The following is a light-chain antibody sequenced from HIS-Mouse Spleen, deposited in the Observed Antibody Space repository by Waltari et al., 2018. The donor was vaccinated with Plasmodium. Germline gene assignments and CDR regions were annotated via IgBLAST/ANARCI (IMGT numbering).Light chain of an antibody. Sequence: QSVLTQPPSVSGAPGQRVTISCTGSSSNIGAGYDVHWYQQPPGTAPKLLIYGNSNRPSGVPDRCAGSKSGTSASLGITGLQAEDEADYYCQSYDSSLSGWVFGGGTKLTVL. J-gene: IGLJ3*02. V-gene: IGLV1-40*01. CDR2: GNS. CDR1: SSNIGAGYD. CDR3: QSYDSSLSGWV.